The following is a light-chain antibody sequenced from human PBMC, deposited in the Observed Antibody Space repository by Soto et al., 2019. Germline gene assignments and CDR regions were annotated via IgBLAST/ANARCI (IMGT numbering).Light chain of an antibody. CDR1: QSVSSSY. Sequence: EIVLTQSPGTLSLSPGERATLSCRASQSVSSSYLAWYQQKPGQAPRLLIYGASSRATGIPDRFSGSGSGTDFTRTISRLEPEDFAVYYWQQYCSSPPNTFGQGTKLEIK. J-gene: IGKJ2*01. CDR3: QQYCSSPPNT. V-gene: IGKV3-20*01. CDR2: GAS.